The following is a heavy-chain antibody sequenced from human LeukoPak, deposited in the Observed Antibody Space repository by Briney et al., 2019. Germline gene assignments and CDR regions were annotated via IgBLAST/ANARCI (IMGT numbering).Heavy chain of an antibody. J-gene: IGHJ6*02. V-gene: IGHV3-33*01. CDR2: IWFDGSNK. Sequence: GGSLRLSCEASGFTFSSYGMHWVRQAPGKGLVWVAVIWFDGSNKYYGDSVKGRFTISRDNAKNSLYLQMNSLRAEDTAVYYCARGQYSSYRYYYYGMDVWGQGTTVTVSS. CDR3: ARGQYSSYRYYYYGMDV. CDR1: GFTFSSYG. D-gene: IGHD6-6*01.